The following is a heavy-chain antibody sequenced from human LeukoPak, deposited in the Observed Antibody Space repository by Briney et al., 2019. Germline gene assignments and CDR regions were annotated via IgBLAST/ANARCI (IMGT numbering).Heavy chain of an antibody. D-gene: IGHD2-2*01. V-gene: IGHV4-31*03. CDR1: GGSISSGGYY. J-gene: IGHJ6*02. Sequence: PSETLSLTCTVSGGSISSGGYYWSWIRQHPGKGLEWIGYIYYSGSTYYNPSLKSRVTIPVDTSKNQFSLKLSSVTAADTAVYYCARVLVVPAVLGAYYYYYGMDVWGQGTTVTVSS. CDR2: IYYSGST. CDR3: ARVLVVPAVLGAYYYYYGMDV.